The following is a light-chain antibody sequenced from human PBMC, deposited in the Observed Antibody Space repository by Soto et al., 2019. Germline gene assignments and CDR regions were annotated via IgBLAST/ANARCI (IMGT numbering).Light chain of an antibody. CDR1: GSDIGVYNY. J-gene: IGLJ2*01. CDR3: SSYTSSSTLL. Sequence: QSALTHPASVSGSPGQSITISCTGTGSDIGVYNYVSWYQQHPGKAPKLMIYEVGNRPSGVSNRFSGSKFGNSASLTISGLQAEDEADYYCSSYTSSSTLLFGGGTKLTVL. CDR2: EVG. V-gene: IGLV2-14*01.